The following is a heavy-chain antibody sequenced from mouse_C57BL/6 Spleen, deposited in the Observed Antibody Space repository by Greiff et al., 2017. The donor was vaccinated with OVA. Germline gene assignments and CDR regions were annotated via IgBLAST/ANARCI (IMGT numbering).Heavy chain of an antibody. J-gene: IGHJ4*01. Sequence: EVNLVESGGGLVKPGGSLKLSCAASGFTFSSYAMSWVRQTPEKRLEWVATISDGGSYTYYPDNVQGRFTISRDNAKNNLYLQMSHLKSEDTAMYYCARDQGDYWGQGTSVTVSS. CDR3: ARDQGDY. CDR2: ISDGGSYT. CDR1: GFTFSSYA. V-gene: IGHV5-4*01. D-gene: IGHD3-2*02.